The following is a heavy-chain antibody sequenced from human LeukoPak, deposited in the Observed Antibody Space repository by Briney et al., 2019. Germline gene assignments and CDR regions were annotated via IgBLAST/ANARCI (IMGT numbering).Heavy chain of an antibody. Sequence: GGSLRLSCAASGLTLSSNSMNWVRQAPGKGLEWLSYISSSGNIYYADSVKGRFTISRDNAKNSLYLQMNSPRAEDTAVYYCARDRRSYGSGWYYFDYWGQGTLVTVSS. CDR1: GLTLSSNS. D-gene: IGHD6-19*01. V-gene: IGHV3-48*01. CDR3: ARDRRSYGSGWYYFDY. J-gene: IGHJ4*02. CDR2: ISSSGNI.